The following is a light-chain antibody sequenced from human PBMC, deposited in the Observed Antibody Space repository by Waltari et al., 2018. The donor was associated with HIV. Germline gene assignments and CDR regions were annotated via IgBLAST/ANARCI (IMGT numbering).Light chain of an antibody. V-gene: IGLV2-14*01. CDR1: TSDMSSLNF. J-gene: IGLJ3*02. CDR3: SSYSPRDSVV. Sequence: HSVLTQPASVSGSPGQSITISCSGPTSDMSSLNFVSWYQQSPGRAPKLIIFEVSSLPSGISDRFSGSKSGDTASLTIAALRTEDEADYFCSSYSPRDSVVFGGGTKVTVL. CDR2: EVS.